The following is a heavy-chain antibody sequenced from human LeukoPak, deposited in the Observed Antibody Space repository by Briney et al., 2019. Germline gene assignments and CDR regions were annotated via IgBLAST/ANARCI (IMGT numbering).Heavy chain of an antibody. V-gene: IGHV1-18*01. Sequence: ASVKVSCKASAYTFSNYGFNWVRQAPGQGLEWMGWISAYNGNTNYAQKLQGRVTMTTDTSTSTAYMELRSLRSDDTAVYYCARDFDGSGSYHDPWGQGTLVTVSS. J-gene: IGHJ5*02. CDR3: ARDFDGSGSYHDP. D-gene: IGHD3-10*01. CDR2: ISAYNGNT. CDR1: AYTFSNYG.